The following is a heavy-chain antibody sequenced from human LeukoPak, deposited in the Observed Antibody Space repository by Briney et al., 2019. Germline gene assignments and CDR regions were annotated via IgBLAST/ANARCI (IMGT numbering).Heavy chain of an antibody. Sequence: SETLSLTCSVSGGSLSSHYWRWLRQPPGKGLELIGHIHDTGSTFYNPSLRGRVTISLDTSNNQFSLKLTSMTAADTAVYYCARFSSGCSTSSCYLTYWGQGTLVTVS. CDR3: ARFSSGCSTSSCYLTY. D-gene: IGHD2-2*01. J-gene: IGHJ4*02. CDR1: GGSLSSHY. V-gene: IGHV4-59*11. CDR2: IHDTGST.